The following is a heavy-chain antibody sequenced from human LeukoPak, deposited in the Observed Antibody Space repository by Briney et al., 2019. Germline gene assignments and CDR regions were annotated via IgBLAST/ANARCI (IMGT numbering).Heavy chain of an antibody. V-gene: IGHV3-48*03. J-gene: IGHJ4*02. D-gene: IGHD3-10*01. Sequence: GGSLRLSCAASGFTFSSYEMNWVRQAPGKGLEWVSYISSSGSTIYYADSVKGRFTISRDNAKNSLYLQMNSLRAEDTAVYYCASGGSYYPCDYWGQGTLVTVPS. CDR1: GFTFSSYE. CDR2: ISSSGSTI. CDR3: ASGGSYYPCDY.